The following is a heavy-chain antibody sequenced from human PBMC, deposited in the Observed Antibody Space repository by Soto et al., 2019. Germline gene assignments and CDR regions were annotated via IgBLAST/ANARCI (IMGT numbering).Heavy chain of an antibody. D-gene: IGHD3-10*01. V-gene: IGHV5-51*01. J-gene: IGHJ4*02. CDR1: GYSFTNCW. Sequence: GESLKISCKASGYSFTNCWIGWVRQMPGKGLEWMGIIYPGDSDTTYNPSFQGQVTISADKSISTAYLRWSSLKASDTAMYYCARHADFYNSGSHYSPFDYWGRGTLVTVSS. CDR2: IYPGDSDT. CDR3: ARHADFYNSGSHYSPFDY.